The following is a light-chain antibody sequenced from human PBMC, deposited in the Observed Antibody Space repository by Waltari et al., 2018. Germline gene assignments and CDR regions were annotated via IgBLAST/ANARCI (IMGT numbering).Light chain of an antibody. CDR2: DTF. CDR1: QSASRY. CDR3: LHRSNWPPLFT. V-gene: IGKV3-11*01. J-gene: IGKJ3*01. Sequence: EIVLTQSPVTLSLSPGERATLPCRASQSASRYLAWYQQKPGQAPRLLIYDTFSRASGIPARFSGSGSGTDFTLTISSLEPEDFAVYYCLHRSNWPPLFTFGPGTKVDIK.